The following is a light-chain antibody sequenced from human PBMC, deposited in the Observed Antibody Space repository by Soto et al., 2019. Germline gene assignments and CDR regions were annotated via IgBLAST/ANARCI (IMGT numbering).Light chain of an antibody. CDR1: LSITSNF. J-gene: IGKJ1*01. Sequence: EIVLTQSPGTLSLSPGERATLSCRASLSITSNFLAWYQQKPGQAPRLLLYYASNRATGIPDRFSGSGSGTHFSLTLSRLEPEGFGVSYCQKCGSSAGQFGQGTRVDIK. CDR3: QKCGSSAGQ. V-gene: IGKV3-20*01. CDR2: YAS.